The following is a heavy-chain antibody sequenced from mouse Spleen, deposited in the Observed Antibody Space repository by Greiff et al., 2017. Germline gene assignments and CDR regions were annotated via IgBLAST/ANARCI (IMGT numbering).Heavy chain of an antibody. J-gene: IGHJ2*01. CDR1: GYTFTDYY. V-gene: IGHV1-77*01. Sequence: VQLQESGAELARPGASVKLSCKASGYTFTDYYINWVKQRTGQGLEWIGEIYPGSGNTYYNEKFKGKATLTVDKSSSTAYMELSSLTSEDSAVYYCAREGAYYGPFDYWGQGTTLTVSS. CDR2: IYPGSGNT. CDR3: AREGAYYGPFDY. D-gene: IGHD1-2*01.